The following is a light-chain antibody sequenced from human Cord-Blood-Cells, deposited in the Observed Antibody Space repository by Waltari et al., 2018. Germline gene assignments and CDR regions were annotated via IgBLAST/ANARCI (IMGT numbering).Light chain of an antibody. J-gene: IGKJ2*03. V-gene: IGKV1-33*01. CDR2: DAS. CDR1: QDISNY. CDR3: QQYDTVYS. Sequence: IKMKQSQPSLSASVGDRVTITCQASQDISNYLNWYQQKPGKAPKLLIYDASNLETGVPSRFSGSGSGTDFTFTISSLQPEDIATYYCQQYDTVYSFGQGTKLEIK.